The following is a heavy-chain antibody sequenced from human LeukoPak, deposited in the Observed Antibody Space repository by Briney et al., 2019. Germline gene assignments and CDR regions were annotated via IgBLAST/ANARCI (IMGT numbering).Heavy chain of an antibody. J-gene: IGHJ4*02. Sequence: SETLSLTCTVSGGSISSSNFYWGWIRQPPEKGLEWIGTMYYGGSTYYNPSLKSRVTISVGTSKNQFSLKLSSVTVADTAVYYCARDSYYYDSSGYRPFDYWGQGTLVTVSS. CDR2: MYYGGST. CDR3: ARDSYYYDSSGYRPFDY. D-gene: IGHD3-22*01. CDR1: GGSISSSNFY. V-gene: IGHV4-39*07.